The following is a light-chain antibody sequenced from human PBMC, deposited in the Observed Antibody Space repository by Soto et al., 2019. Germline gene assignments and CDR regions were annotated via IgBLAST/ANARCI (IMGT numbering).Light chain of an antibody. CDR2: GAS. CDR1: QSVSSSS. CDR3: QQYGCSPWT. J-gene: IGKJ1*01. V-gene: IGKV3-20*01. Sequence: EIVFTQSPSTLSLSPGERATLSCRASQSVSSSSLAWYQQKPGQAPRLLIFGASFRATGIPDRFSGSGSGTDFTLTISRLEPEDFAVYYCQQYGCSPWTFGQGTKVDIK.